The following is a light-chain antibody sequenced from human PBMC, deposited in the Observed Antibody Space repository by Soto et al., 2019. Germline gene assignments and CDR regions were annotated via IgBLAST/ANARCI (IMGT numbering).Light chain of an antibody. V-gene: IGKV1-27*01. CDR1: QDISNY. CDR3: QKFNCSPCT. CDR2: SAS. Sequence: DIQMTQSPSPLPASVGDRVTISCRASQDISNYVVGYHQRPGQAPKLLIYSASTLYSGVASRFSGSGSGTDCTLTISSLQPDDVGTYYCQKFNCSPCTFGQRTRV. J-gene: IGKJ1*01.